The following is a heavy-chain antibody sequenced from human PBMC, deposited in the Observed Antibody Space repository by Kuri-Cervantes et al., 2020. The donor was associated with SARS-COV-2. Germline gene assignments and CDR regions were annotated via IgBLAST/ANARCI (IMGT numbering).Heavy chain of an antibody. CDR3: ARGERGYSYGSYYYYMDA. V-gene: IGHV1-69*05. J-gene: IGHJ6*03. CDR1: GGTFSSYA. Sequence: SVKVSCKASGGTFSSYAISWVRQAPGQGLEWMGGIIPIFGTANYAQKFQGRVTMTTDTSTSTAYMELRSLRPDDTAVYYCARGERGYSYGSYYYYMDAWGKGTTVTVSS. D-gene: IGHD5-18*01. CDR2: IIPIFGTA.